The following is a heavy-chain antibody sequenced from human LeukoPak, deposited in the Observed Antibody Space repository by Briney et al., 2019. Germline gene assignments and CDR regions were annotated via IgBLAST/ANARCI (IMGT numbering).Heavy chain of an antibody. Sequence: ASVKVCCKASGYTFTGYYIHLVRQAPGQGLGLVGVINPNRAGTNYSRKVQGRVTMTRDTSISTAYMELSRLRSDDTAVYYCARESPPSYYGSGSYYYYYYMDVWGKGTTVTISS. D-gene: IGHD3-10*01. CDR2: INPNRAGT. V-gene: IGHV1-2*02. CDR3: ARESPPSYYGSGSYYYYYYMDV. J-gene: IGHJ6*03. CDR1: GYTFTGYY.